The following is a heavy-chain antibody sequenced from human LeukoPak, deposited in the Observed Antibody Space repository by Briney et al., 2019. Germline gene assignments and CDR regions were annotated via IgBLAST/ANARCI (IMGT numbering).Heavy chain of an antibody. CDR2: IKSKSDAGTA. CDR1: GLSFSKAW. D-gene: IGHD3-16*01. CDR3: STADDGGLGH. V-gene: IGHV3-15*01. J-gene: IGHJ4*02. Sequence: PGGSLRLSCAASGLSFSKAWMSWVRQAPGKGLEWVGRIKSKSDAGTAVYTAPVEGRFTISRDDSKDTLYLQMNSLKTEDTAVEYCSTADDGGLGHWGQGTLVTVSS.